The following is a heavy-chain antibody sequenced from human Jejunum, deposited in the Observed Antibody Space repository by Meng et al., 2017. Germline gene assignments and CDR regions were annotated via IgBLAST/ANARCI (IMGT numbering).Heavy chain of an antibody. CDR2: IIPSISDA. CDR3: ARDGGYYDLDY. V-gene: IGHV1-2*06. Sequence: QVQLGRSGAEGKKPGASVKASCKASGYTFIDAYVHWVRQAPGQGLEWMGRIIPSISDAGSAQKFQGRVTLTWDTSISTAYMELSSLRSDDTATYYCARDGGYYDLDYWGQGTLVTVSS. J-gene: IGHJ4*02. D-gene: IGHD3-3*01. CDR1: GYTFIDAY.